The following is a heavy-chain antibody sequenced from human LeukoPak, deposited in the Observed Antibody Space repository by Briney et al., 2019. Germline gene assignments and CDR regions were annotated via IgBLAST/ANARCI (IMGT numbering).Heavy chain of an antibody. V-gene: IGHV3-30*02. CDR3: AKDQERWLQLVGSSGFDY. CDR2: IRYDGSNN. Sequence: GSLRLSCAASGFTFSSYGMHWVRQAPGKGLEWVAIIRYDGSNNYYADSVKGRFTISRDNSKNTLYLQMNSLRAEDTAVYYCAKDQERWLQLVGSSGFDYWGQGTLVTVSS. CDR1: GFTFSSYG. D-gene: IGHD5-24*01. J-gene: IGHJ4*02.